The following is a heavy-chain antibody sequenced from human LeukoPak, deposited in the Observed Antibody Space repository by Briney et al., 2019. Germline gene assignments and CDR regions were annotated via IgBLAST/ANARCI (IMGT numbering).Heavy chain of an antibody. CDR3: ARDYDSSGYYRTDAFDI. Sequence: ASVKVSCKASGYTFTGYDINWVRQATGQGLEWMGWMNPNSGNTGYAQRFQGRVTMTRNTSISTAYMELSSLRSEDTAVYYCARDYDSSGYYRTDAFDIWGQGTMVTVSS. CDR2: MNPNSGNT. D-gene: IGHD3-22*01. V-gene: IGHV1-8*01. J-gene: IGHJ3*02. CDR1: GYTFTGYD.